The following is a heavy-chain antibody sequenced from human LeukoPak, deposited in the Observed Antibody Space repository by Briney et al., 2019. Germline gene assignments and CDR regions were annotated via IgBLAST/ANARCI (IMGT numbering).Heavy chain of an antibody. CDR1: GFTFSSYA. V-gene: IGHV3-30*04. CDR2: ISYDGSNK. Sequence: GGSLRLSCAASGFTFSSYAMHWVRQAPGKGLEWVAVISYDGSNKYYADSVKGRFTISRDNSKNTLYLQMNSLRAEDTAVYYCAGRKEAFDYWGQGTLVTVSS. CDR3: AGRKEAFDY. J-gene: IGHJ4*02.